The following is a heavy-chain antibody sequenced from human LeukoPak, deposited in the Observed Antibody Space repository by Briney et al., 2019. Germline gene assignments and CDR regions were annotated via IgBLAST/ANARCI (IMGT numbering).Heavy chain of an antibody. J-gene: IGHJ4*02. V-gene: IGHV1-2*02. D-gene: IGHD4-11*01. CDR2: INPNSGGT. Sequence: GASVKVSCKASGYTFTGYYMHWVRQAPGQGLEWMGWINPNSGGTNYAQKFQGRVTMTRDTSISTAYMELSSLRAEDTAVYYCARENDYSNAKDFDYWGQGTLVTVSS. CDR1: GYTFTGYY. CDR3: ARENDYSNAKDFDY.